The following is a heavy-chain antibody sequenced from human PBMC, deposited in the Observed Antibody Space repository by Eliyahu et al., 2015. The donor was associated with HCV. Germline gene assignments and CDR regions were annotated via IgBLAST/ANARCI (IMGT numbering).Heavy chain of an antibody. CDR2: IKSKPYGETT. CDR1: GFPFGDYA. V-gene: IGHV3-49*03. Sequence: EVQLVESGGGLVQPGRSLRLSCTASGFPFGDYAXGWFRQAPGKGLEWIAFIKSKPYGETTEYAASVKGRFTVSRDDSKSIAYLQMNSLKTEDTAMYYCAREYIVVVVAAHNWFDPWGQGTLVTVSS. D-gene: IGHD2-15*01. CDR3: AREYIVVVVAAHNWFDP. J-gene: IGHJ5*02.